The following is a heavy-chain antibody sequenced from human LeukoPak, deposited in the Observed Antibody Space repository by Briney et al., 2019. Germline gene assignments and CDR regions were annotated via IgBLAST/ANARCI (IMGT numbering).Heavy chain of an antibody. CDR1: GFTFSDYY. Sequence: GGSLRLSCTASGFTFSDYYMSWIRQAPGKGLEWVSYISRNSYTNYADSVKGRFTISRDNARNSLYLQMASLRAEDTAVYYCARMGIAAVGAYYFDYWGQGTLVAVSS. CDR2: ISRNSYT. J-gene: IGHJ4*02. V-gene: IGHV3-11*06. CDR3: ARMGIAAVGAYYFDY. D-gene: IGHD6-13*01.